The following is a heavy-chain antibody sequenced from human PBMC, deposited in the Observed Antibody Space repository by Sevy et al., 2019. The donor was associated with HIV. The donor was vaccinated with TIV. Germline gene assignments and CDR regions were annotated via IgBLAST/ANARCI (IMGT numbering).Heavy chain of an antibody. V-gene: IGHV4-4*02. CDR2: VSYSGAA. CDR1: GDSFSNSNW. D-gene: IGHD2-21*02. Sequence: SETLSITCAVSGDSFSNSNWWSWVRQPPAPGKGLEWIGEVSYSGAANYNPSLRSRVTISLDKSKNQISLRLSSVTADDTAVYYCAREGTATSFDYWAQGILVTVSS. CDR3: AREGTATSFDY. J-gene: IGHJ4*02.